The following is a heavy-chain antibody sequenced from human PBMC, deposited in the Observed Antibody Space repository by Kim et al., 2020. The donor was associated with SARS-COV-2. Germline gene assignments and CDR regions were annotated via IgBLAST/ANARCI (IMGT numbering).Heavy chain of an antibody. J-gene: IGHJ2*01. CDR1: GYTLTELS. V-gene: IGHV1-24*01. CDR2: FDPEDGET. D-gene: IGHD6-19*01. CDR3: ATGYSGGQWLVRAYWYFDL. Sequence: ASVKVSCKVSGYTLTELSMHWVRQAPGKGREWMGGFDPEDGETIYAQKFQGRVTMTEDTSTDTAYMELSSLRYEDTAVYYCATGYSGGQWLVRAYWYFDLWGRGTLVTVSS.